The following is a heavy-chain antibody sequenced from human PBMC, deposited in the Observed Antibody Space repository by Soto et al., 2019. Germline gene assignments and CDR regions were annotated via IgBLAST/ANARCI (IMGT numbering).Heavy chain of an antibody. J-gene: IGHJ6*02. CDR3: ARGSQSDYSSHYYYYGMDV. V-gene: IGHV3-53*01. Sequence: PGGSLRLSCAASGFTVSSNYMSWVRQAPGKGLERVSVIYSGGSTYYADSVKGRFTISRDNSKNTLYLQMNSLRAEDTAVYYCARGSQSDYSSHYYYYGMDVWGQGTTVTVSS. CDR1: GFTVSSNY. CDR2: IYSGGST. D-gene: IGHD3-10*01.